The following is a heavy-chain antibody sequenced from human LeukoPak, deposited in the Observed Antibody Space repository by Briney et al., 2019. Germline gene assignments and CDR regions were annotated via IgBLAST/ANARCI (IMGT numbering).Heavy chain of an antibody. CDR3: ARDRYNGSGSYSRGPDY. D-gene: IGHD3-10*01. CDR1: GFTFSRHG. J-gene: IGHJ4*02. CDR2: IWYDGSNK. V-gene: IGHV3-33*07. Sequence: PGGSLRLSRAASGFTFSRHGMYWVRQAPGKGLEWVAFIWYDGSNKLYGDSVKGRFSISRDNSKNTLYLQMNSLRPEGTAVYYCARDRYNGSGSYSRGPDYWGQGTLVTVSS.